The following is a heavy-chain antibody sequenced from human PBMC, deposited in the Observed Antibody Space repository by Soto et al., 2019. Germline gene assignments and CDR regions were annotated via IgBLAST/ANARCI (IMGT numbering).Heavy chain of an antibody. Sequence: EVQLVESGGGLVQPGGSLRLSCAASGFTVSSYYMTWVRQAPGQGLEWVSVISSGGSTYYADSVKGRFTISRDNSKNTLYLQTNRLRADDTAVYYCARDTLGGAYNFWHGGQGTLVTVSS. CDR3: ARDTLGGAYNFWH. CDR1: GFTVSSYY. V-gene: IGHV3-66*01. CDR2: ISSGGST. J-gene: IGHJ4*02. D-gene: IGHD3-3*01.